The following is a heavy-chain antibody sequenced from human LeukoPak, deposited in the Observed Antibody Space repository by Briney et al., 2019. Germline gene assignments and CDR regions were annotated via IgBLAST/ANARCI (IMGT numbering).Heavy chain of an antibody. CDR3: ARTSKTDVYSGYEVPHYYYYYYMDV. D-gene: IGHD5-12*01. V-gene: IGHV3-53*01. CDR2: IYSGGST. J-gene: IGHJ6*03. Sequence: GGSLRLSCAASGFTVSSNYMSWVRQAPGKGLEWVSVIYSGGSTYYADSVKGRFTISRDNSKNTLYLQMNSLRAEDTAVYYCARTSKTDVYSGYEVPHYYYYYYMDVWGKGTTVTISS. CDR1: GFTVSSNY.